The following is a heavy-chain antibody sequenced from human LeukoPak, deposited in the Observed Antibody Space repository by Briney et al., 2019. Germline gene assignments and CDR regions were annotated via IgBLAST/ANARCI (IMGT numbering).Heavy chain of an antibody. CDR2: IRYDGSNK. CDR1: GFTSSSYG. V-gene: IGHV3-30*02. J-gene: IGHJ3*02. Sequence: GGSLRLSCAAPGFTSSSYGMHWVRQAPGKGLEWVAFIRYDGSNKYYADSVKGRFTISRDNSKNTLYLQMNSLRAEDTAVYYCAKDRDSSGYTPDAFDIWGQGTMVTVSS. D-gene: IGHD3-22*01. CDR3: AKDRDSSGYTPDAFDI.